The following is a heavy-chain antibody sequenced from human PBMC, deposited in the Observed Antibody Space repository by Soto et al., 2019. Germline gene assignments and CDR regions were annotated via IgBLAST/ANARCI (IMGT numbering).Heavy chain of an antibody. CDR3: AKAANRTYYDFWSGYYKEDYYYYGMDV. CDR2: LSYDGSNK. CDR1: GFTFSSYG. J-gene: IGHJ6*02. V-gene: IGHV3-30*18. D-gene: IGHD3-3*01. Sequence: GGSLRLSCAASGFTFSSYGMHWVRQAPGKGLEWVAVLSYDGSNKYYADSVKGRFTISRDNSKNTLYLQMNSLRAEDTAVYYCAKAANRTYYDFWSGYYKEDYYYYGMDVWGQGTTVTVSS.